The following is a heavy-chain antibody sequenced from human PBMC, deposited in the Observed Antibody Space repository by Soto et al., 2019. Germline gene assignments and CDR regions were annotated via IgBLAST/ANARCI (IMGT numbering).Heavy chain of an antibody. CDR1: GFTFSTTG. D-gene: IGHD1-26*01. J-gene: IGHJ4*02. Sequence: PGGSLRLSCAASGFTFSTTGMNWVRQAPGKGLQWVSSISDTAHRIFHADSVKGRFTISRDNSRNSLYLQMNSLRAEDTALYYCVILALGKFDFWGQGTLVTVSS. CDR2: ISDTAHRI. V-gene: IGHV3-23*01. CDR3: VILALGKFDF.